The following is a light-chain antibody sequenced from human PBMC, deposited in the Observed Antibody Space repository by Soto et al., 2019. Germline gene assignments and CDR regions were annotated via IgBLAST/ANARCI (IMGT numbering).Light chain of an antibody. CDR2: EGS. CDR1: SSDVGSYNL. J-gene: IGLJ2*01. V-gene: IGLV2-23*03. CDR3: CSYARSMTFV. Sequence: QSALTQPASVSGSPGQSITISCTGTSSDVGSYNLVSWYQQHPGKAPKLMIYEGSKRPSGVSNRFSGSKSANTASLTISGLQAEDEADYYFCSYARSMTFVFGGGTKVTVL.